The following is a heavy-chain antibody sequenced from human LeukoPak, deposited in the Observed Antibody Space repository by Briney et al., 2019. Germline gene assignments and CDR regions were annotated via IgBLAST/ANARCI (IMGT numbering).Heavy chain of an antibody. CDR3: ARDSSYYDILTGYLPHTRTLDY. CDR2: IISSSSYI. Sequence: GGSLRLSCEASGLTFSSYSMNWVRQAQGKGLEWVSSIISSSSYIYYADSVKGRFTISRDNAKNSLYLQMNSLRAEDTAVYYCARDSSYYDILTGYLPHTRTLDYWGQGTLVTVSS. V-gene: IGHV3-21*01. D-gene: IGHD3-9*01. CDR1: GLTFSSYS. J-gene: IGHJ4*02.